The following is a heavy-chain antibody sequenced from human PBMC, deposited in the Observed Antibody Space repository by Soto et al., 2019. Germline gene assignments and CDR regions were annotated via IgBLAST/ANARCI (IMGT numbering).Heavy chain of an antibody. CDR2: IIPIFGTA. V-gene: IGHV1-69*05. D-gene: IGHD6-13*01. J-gene: IGHJ4*02. CDR1: GGTFSSYA. CDR3: AIPTYSREEGSPDF. Sequence: SVKVSCKASGGTFSSYAISWVRQAPGQGLEWMGGIIPIFGTANYAQKFQGRVTITTDESTSTAYMELSSLRSEDTAVYYCAIPTYSREEGSPDFWGQGTLVTGSS.